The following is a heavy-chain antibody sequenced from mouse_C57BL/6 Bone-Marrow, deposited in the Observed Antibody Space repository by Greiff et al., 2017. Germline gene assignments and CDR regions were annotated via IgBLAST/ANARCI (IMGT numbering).Heavy chain of an antibody. CDR3: ARGAYWYFDV. CDR2: IQPNSGST. Sequence: QVQLKQSGAELVKPGASVKLSCKASGYTFTSYWMHWVKQRPGQGLEWIGMIQPNSGSTNYNEKFKSKATLTVDKSSRTAYKQLSSLTSADAAVYYCARGAYWYFDVWGKGTTVTVSS. J-gene: IGHJ1*03. CDR1: GYTFTSYW. V-gene: IGHV1-64*01.